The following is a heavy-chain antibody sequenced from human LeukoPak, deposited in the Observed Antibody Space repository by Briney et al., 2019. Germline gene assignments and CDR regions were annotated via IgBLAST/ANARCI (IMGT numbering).Heavy chain of an antibody. V-gene: IGHV4-61*02. D-gene: IGHD5-18*01. CDR2: MFVSGTT. CDR1: GGSLSSGSNY. CDR3: ARDVGRYAYGYRPTEVYWYFDL. J-gene: IGHJ2*01. Sequence: PPETLSLTCIVSGGSLSSGSNYWTWIRQPAGKGLEWIGRMFVSGTTNYNPSLKTRVPISVDTSKSQFSLNLSSVTAADTAVYYCARDVGRYAYGYRPTEVYWYFDLWGRGTLVTVSS.